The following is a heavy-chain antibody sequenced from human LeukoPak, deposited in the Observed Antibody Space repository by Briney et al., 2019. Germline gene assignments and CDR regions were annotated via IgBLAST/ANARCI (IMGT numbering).Heavy chain of an antibody. CDR1: GFTFSSYS. D-gene: IGHD6-19*01. Sequence: GGSLRLSCAASGFTFSSYSMNWVRQAPGKGLEWVSSISSSSSYIYYADSVKGRFTISRDNSKNTLYLQMNSLRAEDTAVYYCAKDSSGWAFDYWGQGTLVTVSS. CDR2: ISSSSSYI. J-gene: IGHJ4*02. CDR3: AKDSSGWAFDY. V-gene: IGHV3-21*04.